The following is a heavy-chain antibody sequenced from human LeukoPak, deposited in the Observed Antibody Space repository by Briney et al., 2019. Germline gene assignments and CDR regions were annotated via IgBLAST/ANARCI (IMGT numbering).Heavy chain of an antibody. CDR2: IIPILGIA. V-gene: IGHV1-69*04. J-gene: IGHJ5*02. D-gene: IGHD1-26*01. Sequence: SVKVSCKAFGYTFASYGISWVRQAPGQGLEWMGRIIPILGIANYAQKFQGRVTITADKSTSTAYMELSSLRSEDTAVYYCACGIWFDPWGQGTLVPVSS. CDR3: ACGIWFDP. CDR1: GYTFASYG.